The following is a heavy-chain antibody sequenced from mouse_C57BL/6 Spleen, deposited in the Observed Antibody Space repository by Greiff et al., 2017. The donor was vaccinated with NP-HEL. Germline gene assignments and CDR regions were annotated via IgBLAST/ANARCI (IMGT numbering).Heavy chain of an antibody. J-gene: IGHJ3*01. CDR3: ARTNYSNYPFAY. D-gene: IGHD2-5*01. Sequence: EVQRVESGGGLVKPGGSLKLSCAASGFTFSDYGMHWVRQAPEKGLEWVAYISSGSSTIYYADTVKGRFTISRDNAKNTLFLQMTSLRSEDTAMYYCARTNYSNYPFAYWGQGTLVTVSA. CDR1: GFTFSDYG. CDR2: ISSGSSTI. V-gene: IGHV5-17*01.